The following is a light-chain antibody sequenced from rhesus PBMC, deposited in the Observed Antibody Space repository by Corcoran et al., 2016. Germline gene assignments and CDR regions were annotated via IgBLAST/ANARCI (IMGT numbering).Light chain of an antibody. CDR3: QQHSSYPYS. J-gene: IGKJ2*01. Sequence: DIQMTQSPSSLSASVGDRVTITCRASQGISNWLACYQQKPVKAPKLLIYRASNLETGDPSRFSGSGFGQDFTLTISSLQPEDIATYYCQQHSSYPYSFGQGTKMEIK. CDR2: RAS. V-gene: IGKV1-69*01. CDR1: QGISNW.